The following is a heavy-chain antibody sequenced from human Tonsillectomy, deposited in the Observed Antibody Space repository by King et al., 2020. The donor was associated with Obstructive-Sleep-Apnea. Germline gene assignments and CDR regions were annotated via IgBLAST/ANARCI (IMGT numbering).Heavy chain of an antibody. CDR1: GYSFTSYY. V-gene: IGHV1-46*01. D-gene: IGHD2-2*01. CDR2: INPSGGST. CDR3: AGDYCSSTSCYGFDP. J-gene: IGHJ5*01. Sequence: VQLVESGAEVKRPGASVKVSCKASGYSFTSYYMHWVRQAPGQGLEWMGIINPSGGSTSYAQKFQGRVTMTRDTSTGTVYMELGSLTSEDTAVYYCAGDYCSSTSCYGFDPWGQGTLVTVSS.